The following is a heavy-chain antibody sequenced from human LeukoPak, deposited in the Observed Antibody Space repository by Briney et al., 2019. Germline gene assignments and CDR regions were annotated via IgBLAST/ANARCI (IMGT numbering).Heavy chain of an antibody. CDR1: GYSFTSYW. D-gene: IGHD3-10*01. CDR3: ARPIRGGSGSYYLDY. CDR2: IYPGDSDT. J-gene: IGHJ4*02. Sequence: GESLKISCKGSGYSFTSYWIGWVRQMPGKGLEWMGIIYPGDSDTRYSPSFQGQVTISADKSISTAYLQWSSLKASDTAMYYCARPIRGGSGSYYLDYRGQGTLVTVSS. V-gene: IGHV5-51*01.